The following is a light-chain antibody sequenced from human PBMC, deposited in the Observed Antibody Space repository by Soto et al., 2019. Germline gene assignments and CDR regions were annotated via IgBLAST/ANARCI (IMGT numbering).Light chain of an antibody. V-gene: IGKV3-20*01. J-gene: IGKJ2*01. Sequence: EIVMTQSPATLSVSPGERVTLSCRASQSIRSSVAWYQQKPGQAPRLFIYGASSRATGVPDRFSGSGSGTDFTLTISRLEPEDFAVYYCQQYGTSPYTFGQGTKLEIK. CDR3: QQYGTSPYT. CDR1: QSIRSSV. CDR2: GAS.